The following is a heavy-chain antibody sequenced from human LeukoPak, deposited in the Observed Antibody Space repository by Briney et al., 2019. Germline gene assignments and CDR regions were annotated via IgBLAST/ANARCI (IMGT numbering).Heavy chain of an antibody. CDR2: ISSGGGSI. D-gene: IGHD6-6*01. Sequence: GGSLRLSCAASGFTFSNYAMNWVRQAPGKRPEWVSGISSGGGSIYYADSVEGRFTISRDNSKNTLYLQMNSLRAEDTAVYYCASSPLAARPKLDYWGQGTLVTVSS. CDR1: GFTFSNYA. CDR3: ASSPLAARPKLDY. V-gene: IGHV3-23*01. J-gene: IGHJ4*02.